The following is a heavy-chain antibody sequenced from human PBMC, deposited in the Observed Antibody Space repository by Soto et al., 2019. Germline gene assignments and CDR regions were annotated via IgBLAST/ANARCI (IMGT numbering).Heavy chain of an antibody. CDR3: ARDQTKGLADAFDI. V-gene: IGHV1-18*01. CDR1: GYTFISYG. Sequence: HVQLVQSGAEVKKPGASLKVSCKAPGYTFISYGVSRVRQAPGQGLEWLGWISHYNGNTNYAQKFQGRITMTTDPHTSRVNMELTSLRTDDTAVCYCARDQTKGLADAFDIWGQGTMVVVSS. J-gene: IGHJ3*02. CDR2: ISHYNGNT. D-gene: IGHD5-12*01.